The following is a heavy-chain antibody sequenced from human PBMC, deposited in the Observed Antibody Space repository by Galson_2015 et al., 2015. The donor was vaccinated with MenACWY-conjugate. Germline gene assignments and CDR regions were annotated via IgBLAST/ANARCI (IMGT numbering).Heavy chain of an antibody. Sequence: SLRLSCAASGFPFSSYAMGWVRQAPGKGLEWVALLYDDGTSRYADSVEGRFTISRDTLRNSLSLQMHGLRAEDTAMYFCAKIVRHPVGPYFDSWGQGTLVLVSS. CDR1: GFPFSSYA. CDR2: LYDDGTS. CDR3: AKIVRHPVGPYFDS. D-gene: IGHD2-21*01. V-gene: IGHV3-23*03. J-gene: IGHJ4*02.